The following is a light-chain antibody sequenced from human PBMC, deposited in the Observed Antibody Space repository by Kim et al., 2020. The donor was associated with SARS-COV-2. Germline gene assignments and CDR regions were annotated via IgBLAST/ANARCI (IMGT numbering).Light chain of an antibody. V-gene: IGKV1-5*01. CDR1: QSISGW. CDR3: QQYDSNVLT. Sequence: DIQMTQSPSTLSASLGDRVTITCRASQSISGWLAWYQQKPGKAPNLLIYDASSLESGVPSRFSGSGSGTEFPLTISRLQPDDFATYYCQQYDSNVLTFGGGTKVDIK. CDR2: DAS. J-gene: IGKJ4*01.